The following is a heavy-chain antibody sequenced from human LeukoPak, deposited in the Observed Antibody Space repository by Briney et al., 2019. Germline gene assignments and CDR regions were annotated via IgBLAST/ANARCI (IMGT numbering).Heavy chain of an antibody. J-gene: IGHJ3*02. CDR1: GFTFSSYA. CDR3: AREAKPKLRFLEWLPRGGAFDI. D-gene: IGHD3-3*01. Sequence: PGGSLRLSCAASGFTFSSYAMHWVRQAPGKGLEWVAVISYDGSNKYYADSVKGRFTISRDNSKNTLYLQMNSLRAEDTAVYYCAREAKPKLRFLEWLPRGGAFDIWGQGTMVTVSS. CDR2: ISYDGSNK. V-gene: IGHV3-30-3*01.